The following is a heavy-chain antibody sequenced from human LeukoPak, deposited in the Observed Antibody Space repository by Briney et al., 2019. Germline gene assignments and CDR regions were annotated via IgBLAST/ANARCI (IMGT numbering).Heavy chain of an antibody. D-gene: IGHD3-22*01. CDR2: IIPIFGTT. CDR1: GGTFSSYA. J-gene: IGHJ4*02. V-gene: IGHV1-69*13. CDR3: VREGGGYSHYFDY. Sequence: ASVKVSCKASGGTFSSYAISWVRQAPGQGLEWMGGIIPIFGTTNYAQKFQGRVTITADESTSTAYMELSSLRSEDTAVYYCVREGGGYSHYFDYWGQGTLVTVSS.